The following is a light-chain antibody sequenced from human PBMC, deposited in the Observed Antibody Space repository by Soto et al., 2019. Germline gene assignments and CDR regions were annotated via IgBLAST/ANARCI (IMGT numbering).Light chain of an antibody. CDR2: KAS. CDR3: QHYNSYSEA. CDR1: QTISSW. V-gene: IGKV1-5*03. Sequence: IQLTQSPSSLSASVGDRVTITCRASQTISSWLAWYQQKPGKAPKLLIYKASTLKSGVPSRFSGSGSGTEFTLTISSLQPDDFATYYCQHYNSYSEAFGQGTKVEIK. J-gene: IGKJ1*01.